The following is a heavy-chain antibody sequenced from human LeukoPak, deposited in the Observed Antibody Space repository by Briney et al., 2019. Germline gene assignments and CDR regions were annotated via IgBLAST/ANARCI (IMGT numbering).Heavy chain of an antibody. CDR3: ARLSIAVAGTDY. CDR2: INPNSGGT. CDR1: GYTFTGYY. D-gene: IGHD6-19*01. J-gene: IGHJ4*02. Sequence: EASVKVSCKASGYTFTGYYMHWVRQAPGQGLEWMGWINPNSGGTNYAQKFQGRVTMTRDTSISTAYMELSRLRSDDTAVYYCARLSIAVAGTDYWGQGTLVTVSS. V-gene: IGHV1-2*02.